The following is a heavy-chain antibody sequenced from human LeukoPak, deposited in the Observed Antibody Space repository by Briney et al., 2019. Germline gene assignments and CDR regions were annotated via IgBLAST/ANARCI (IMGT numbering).Heavy chain of an antibody. V-gene: IGHV3-48*03. CDR2: ISNFGDII. CDR1: GFTFDDYG. Sequence: GGSLRLSCAASGFTFDDYGMNWVRQAPGKGLEWISHISNFGDIIHYADSVEGRFTISRDNAKNSLYLQMDSLRAEDTAVYYCAKDATAVVGTVYMDVWGKGTTVTISS. D-gene: IGHD6-13*01. J-gene: IGHJ6*03. CDR3: AKDATAVVGTVYMDV.